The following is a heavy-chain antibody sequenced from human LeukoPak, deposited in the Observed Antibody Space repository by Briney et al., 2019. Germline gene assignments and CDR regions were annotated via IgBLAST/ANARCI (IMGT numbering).Heavy chain of an antibody. J-gene: IGHJ4*02. CDR3: ATTGLAVTNPFDY. V-gene: IGHV4-61*08. CDR2: VYNSGST. CDR1: GGSISSGDYY. Sequence: PSETLSLTCTVSGGSISSGDYYWSWIRQPPGKGLEWIGYVYNSGSTNYNPSLKSRVTMSADTSKNLFSLRLSSVTAADTAVYYCATTGLAVTNPFDYWGQGTLVTVSS. D-gene: IGHD4-11*01.